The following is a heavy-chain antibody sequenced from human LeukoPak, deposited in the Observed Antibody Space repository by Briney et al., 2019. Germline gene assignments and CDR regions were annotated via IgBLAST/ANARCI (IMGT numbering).Heavy chain of an antibody. J-gene: IGHJ4*02. D-gene: IGHD2-15*01. CDR2: IYNSESS. Sequence: SETLSVTCTVSGGSISSYYWGWIRQPPGKGLEWIGYIYNSESSNYNYNLSLKSRVTISVDTSKNQFSLKLTSVTAADTAVYYCARVFSWCFDYWGQGTLVTVSS. CDR3: ARVFSWCFDY. CDR1: GGSISSYY. V-gene: IGHV4-59*01.